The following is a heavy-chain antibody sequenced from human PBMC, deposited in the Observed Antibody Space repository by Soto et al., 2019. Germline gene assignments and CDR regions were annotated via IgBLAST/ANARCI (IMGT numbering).Heavy chain of an antibody. CDR1: GGSISSGDYY. D-gene: IGHD6-19*01. V-gene: IGHV4-30-4*01. CDR3: ARRGGSSGWYDWFDP. Sequence: PSETLSLTCTVSGGSISSGDYYWSWIRQPPGKGLEWIGYIYYSGSTNYNPSLKSRVTISVDTSKNQFSLKLSSVTAADTAVYYCARRGGSSGWYDWFDPWGQGTLVTVSS. CDR2: IYYSGST. J-gene: IGHJ5*02.